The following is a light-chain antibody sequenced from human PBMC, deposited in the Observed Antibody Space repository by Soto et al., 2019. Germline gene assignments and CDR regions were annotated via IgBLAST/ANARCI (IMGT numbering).Light chain of an antibody. CDR2: LGS. CDR1: QSLQHNNGNTL. CDR3: MQALLTPRT. V-gene: IGKV2-28*01. J-gene: IGKJ1*01. Sequence: EIVMTQSPLSLTVTPGEPASISCKSSQSLQHNNGNTLLDWYMQKPGQSPQLLIYLGSRRAPGAPDRVSGSGSGTDFTLRISTVEADDAAIYYCMQALLTPRTFGHGTKLEI.